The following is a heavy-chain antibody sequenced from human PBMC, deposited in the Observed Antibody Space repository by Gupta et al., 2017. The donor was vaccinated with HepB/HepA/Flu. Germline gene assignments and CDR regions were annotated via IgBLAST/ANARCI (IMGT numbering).Heavy chain of an antibody. D-gene: IGHD3-10*01. Sequence: QVQLQQWGAGLLKPSETLSLTCAVYGGSFSSYYWSWIRQPPGKGLEWIGEINHSGSTNYKTSLKRRGTISVDTSKKQFARKLSSVTAAETAVYDCAREVITMGRGVRYYGMDVGGQGTTVTVSS. CDR2: INHSGST. V-gene: IGHV4-34*01. J-gene: IGHJ6*02. CDR3: AREVITMGRGVRYYGMDV. CDR1: GGSFSSYY.